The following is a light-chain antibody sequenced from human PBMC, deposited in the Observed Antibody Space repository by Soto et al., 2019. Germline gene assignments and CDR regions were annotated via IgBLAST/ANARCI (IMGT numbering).Light chain of an antibody. CDR2: EVT. CDR1: SSDVGGYDY. Sequence: QSALTQPASVSGSPGQSIAISCTCTSSDVGGYDYVSWYQQQPDKAPKLMIYEVTKRPSGVSNRCSGSKSGNTASLTISGLHAEDEADYYCSSHTSGSTRVFGTGTKLTVL. V-gene: IGLV2-14*01. J-gene: IGLJ1*01. CDR3: SSHTSGSTRV.